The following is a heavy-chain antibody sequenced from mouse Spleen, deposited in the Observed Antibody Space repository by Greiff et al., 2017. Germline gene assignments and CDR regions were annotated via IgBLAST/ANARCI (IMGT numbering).Heavy chain of an antibody. CDR3: ARDGEVRRDYAMDY. V-gene: IGHV2-9*02. CDR2: IWAGGST. D-gene: IGHD2-14*01. Sequence: VKLVESGPGLVQPSQSLSITCTVSGFSLTSYGVHWVRQPPGKGLEWLGVIWAGGSTNYNSALMSRLSISKDNSKSQVFLKMNSLQTDDTAMYYCARDGEVRRDYAMDYWGQGTSVTVSS. J-gene: IGHJ4*01. CDR1: GFSLTSYG.